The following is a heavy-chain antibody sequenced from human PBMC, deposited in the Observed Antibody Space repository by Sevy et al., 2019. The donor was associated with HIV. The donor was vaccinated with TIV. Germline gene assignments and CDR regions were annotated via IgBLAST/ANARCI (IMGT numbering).Heavy chain of an antibody. V-gene: IGHV3-7*01. CDR2: IKEDGSEK. Sequence: GGSLRLSCAASGFTFSGNWMSWVRQAPGKGLEWVADIKEDGSEKYYVDSVKGRFTISRDNAKKSLYRQMNNLRAEDTAVYYCARDAGYCSSTSCYRGDYFDYWGQGTLVTVSS. D-gene: IGHD2-2*02. J-gene: IGHJ4*02. CDR3: ARDAGYCSSTSCYRGDYFDY. CDR1: GFTFSGNW.